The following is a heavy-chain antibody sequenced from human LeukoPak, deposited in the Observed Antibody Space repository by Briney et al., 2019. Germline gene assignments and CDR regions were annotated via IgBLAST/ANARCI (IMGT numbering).Heavy chain of an antibody. CDR3: ARDRRGRAVANPYYYNGMDV. D-gene: IGHD6-19*01. V-gene: IGHV1-18*01. Sequence: GASVKVSCKASGYMFTSYGLSWVRQAPGQELEWMGWISAYNGNTRYAQKFQGRVTMTTDTSTRTAYMEMRSLRSDDTAVYYCARDRRGRAVANPYYYNGMDVWGEGTTVTVSS. CDR1: GYMFTSYG. J-gene: IGHJ6*04. CDR2: ISAYNGNT.